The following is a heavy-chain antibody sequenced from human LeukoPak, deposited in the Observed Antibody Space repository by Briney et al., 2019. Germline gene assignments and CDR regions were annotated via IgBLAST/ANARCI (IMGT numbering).Heavy chain of an antibody. CDR1: GYTFTGFY. V-gene: IGHV1-24*01. J-gene: IGHJ4*02. D-gene: IGHD3-9*01. CDR2: FDPEDGET. Sequence: ASVKVSCKASGYTFTGFYMHWVRQAPGKGLEWMGGFDPEDGETTYAQKFQGRVTMTEDTSTDTAYMELSSLRSEDTAVYYCATRAGYYDILTGYYFDYWGQGTLVTVSS. CDR3: ATRAGYYDILTGYYFDY.